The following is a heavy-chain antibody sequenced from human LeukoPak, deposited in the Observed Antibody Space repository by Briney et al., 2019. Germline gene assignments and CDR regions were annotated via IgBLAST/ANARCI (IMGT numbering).Heavy chain of an antibody. V-gene: IGHV1-2*02. J-gene: IGHJ3*02. D-gene: IGHD1-14*01. Sequence: ASVKVSCKASGYTFTGHYMHWVRQAPGQGLELMGWINPTSGDTYSAQKFQGRVTMTTDTSISTAYMELSRLRSDDTAVYYCARLITDDAFDIWGQGTMVTVSS. CDR2: INPTSGDT. CDR1: GYTFTGHY. CDR3: ARLITDDAFDI.